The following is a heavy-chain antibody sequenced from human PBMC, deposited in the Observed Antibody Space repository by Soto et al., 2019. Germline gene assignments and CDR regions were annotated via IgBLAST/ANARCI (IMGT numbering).Heavy chain of an antibody. CDR2: IYYSGST. CDR1: GGSISSYY. Sequence: NPSETLSLTCTVSGGSISSYYWSWIRQPPGKGLEWIGCIYYSGSTYYNPSLKSRVTISVDTSKNQFSLKLSSVTAADTAVYYCARDIGYYYGSGSYDGYYYGMDVWGQGTTVTVSS. J-gene: IGHJ6*02. CDR3: ARDIGYYYGSGSYDGYYYGMDV. D-gene: IGHD3-10*01. V-gene: IGHV4-59*06.